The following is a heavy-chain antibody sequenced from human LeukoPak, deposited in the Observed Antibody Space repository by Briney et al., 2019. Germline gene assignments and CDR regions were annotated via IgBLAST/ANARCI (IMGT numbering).Heavy chain of an antibody. D-gene: IGHD4/OR15-4a*01. CDR3: ASAKHNY. V-gene: IGHV3-7*01. Sequence: SGGSLRLSCAASGFSFSSYWMAWVRQAPGKGLEWLANIKQDGSETYYADSVKGRFTISRDNAKNSLYLQMNSLRAEDTAVYYCASAKHNYWGQGTLVVVST. J-gene: IGHJ4*02. CDR2: IKQDGSET. CDR1: GFSFSSYW.